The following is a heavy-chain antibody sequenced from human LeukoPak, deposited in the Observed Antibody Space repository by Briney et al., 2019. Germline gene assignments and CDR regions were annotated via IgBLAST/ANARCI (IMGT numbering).Heavy chain of an antibody. CDR3: AKDTTYYYDSNAMDV. CDR1: GDSVSSNSSA. D-gene: IGHD3-22*01. J-gene: IGHJ6*02. Sequence: SQTLSLTCAISGDSVSSNSSAWNWIRQSPSRGLEWLGRTYYRSKGYNDYAVSVKSRITTNPNTSKNQYSLQLNSVTPEDTAVYYCAKDTTYYYDSNAMDVWGQGTTVTVSS. CDR2: TYYRSKGYN. V-gene: IGHV6-1*01.